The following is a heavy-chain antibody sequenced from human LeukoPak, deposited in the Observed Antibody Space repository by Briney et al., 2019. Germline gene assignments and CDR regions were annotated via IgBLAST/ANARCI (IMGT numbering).Heavy chain of an antibody. V-gene: IGHV4-34*01. CDR1: GGSFSGYY. D-gene: IGHD3-10*01. CDR3: ARGTTMVQGVINDYYYYMDV. CDR2: INHSGST. Sequence: SETLSLTCAVYGGSFSGYYWSWIRQPPGKGLEWIGEINHSGSTNYNPSLKSRVTISVDTSKNQFSLKLSSVTAADTAVYYCARGTTMVQGVINDYYYYMDVWGKGTTVTVSS. J-gene: IGHJ6*03.